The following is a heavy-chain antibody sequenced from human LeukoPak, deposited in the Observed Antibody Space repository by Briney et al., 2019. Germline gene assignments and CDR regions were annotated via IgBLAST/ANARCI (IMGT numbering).Heavy chain of an antibody. V-gene: IGHV3-30*18. CDR1: GFTFSSYG. Sequence: GGSLRLSCAASGFTFSSYGMHWVRQAPGKGLEWVAFISYDGSNKYYADSVKGRFTISRDNSKNTLYLQMNSLRAEDTAVYYCAKEHIVVVPAAIPTPHPIYYYYGMDVWGQGTTVTVSS. J-gene: IGHJ6*02. CDR2: ISYDGSNK. CDR3: AKEHIVVVPAAIPTPHPIYYYYGMDV. D-gene: IGHD2-2*02.